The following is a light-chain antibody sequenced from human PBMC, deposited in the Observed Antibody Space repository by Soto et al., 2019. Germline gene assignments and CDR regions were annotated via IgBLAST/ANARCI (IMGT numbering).Light chain of an antibody. CDR2: EAS. CDR3: LQDYVYPWT. Sequence: AILVTQSPSSLSASVGDRVTISGRASQGMGNDLGGYQQKPGKAPKLLIYEASTLQTGVASRFSGSGSGTDFTLTISSLQPEDFATYYCLQDYVYPWTFGQGTKVEVK. CDR1: QGMGND. J-gene: IGKJ1*01. V-gene: IGKV1-6*01.